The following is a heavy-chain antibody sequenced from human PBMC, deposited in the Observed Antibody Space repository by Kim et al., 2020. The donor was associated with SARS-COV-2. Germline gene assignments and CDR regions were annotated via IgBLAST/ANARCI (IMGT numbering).Heavy chain of an antibody. D-gene: IGHD3-10*01. Sequence: SETLSLTCAVYGGSFSGYYWSWIRQPPGKGLEWIGEINHSGSTNYNPSLKSRVTISVDTSKNQFSLKLSSVTAADTAVYYCARGALEVRGVISGWFDPWGQGTLVTVSS. CDR2: INHSGST. J-gene: IGHJ5*02. CDR3: ARGALEVRGVISGWFDP. CDR1: GGSFSGYY. V-gene: IGHV4-34*01.